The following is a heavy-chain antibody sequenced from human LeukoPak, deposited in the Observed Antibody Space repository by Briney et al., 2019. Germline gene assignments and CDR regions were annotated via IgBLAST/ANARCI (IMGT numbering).Heavy chain of an antibody. CDR3: ARLTRSGPGN. CDR1: GGSTSSGDYY. Sequence: SETLSLTCTVSGGSTSSGDYYWSWIRQPPGKGLEWIGYIYYSGSTYYNPSLKSRVTISVDTSKNQFSLKLSSVTAADTAVYYCARLTRSGPGNWGQGTLVTVSS. D-gene: IGHD6-19*01. V-gene: IGHV4-30-4*08. CDR2: IYYSGST. J-gene: IGHJ4*02.